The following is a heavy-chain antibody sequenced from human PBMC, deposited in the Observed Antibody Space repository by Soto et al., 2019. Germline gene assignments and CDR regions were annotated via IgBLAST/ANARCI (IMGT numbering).Heavy chain of an antibody. CDR2: MSYDGSNE. D-gene: IGHD1-26*01. Sequence: QVQLVESGGGVVQPGRSLRLSCAASGFTFSHYAMHWVRQAPGKGLELVALMSYDGSNEYYADSVKGRFTISRDNSKNTLYLQMNSLRAEDTAVYYCAKDGSHNFDYGGQGPLVTVSS. CDR3: AKDGSHNFDY. J-gene: IGHJ4*02. CDR1: GFTFSHYA. V-gene: IGHV3-30*18.